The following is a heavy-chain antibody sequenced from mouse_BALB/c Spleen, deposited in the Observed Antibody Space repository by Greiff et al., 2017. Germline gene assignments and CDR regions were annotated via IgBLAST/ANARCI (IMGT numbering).Heavy chain of an antibody. CDR3: ARDDYGLYYYAMDY. CDR2: ISDGGSYT. V-gene: IGHV5-4*02. CDR1: GFTFSDYY. J-gene: IGHJ4*01. Sequence: DVQLVESGGGLVKPGGSLKLSCAASGFTFSDYYMYWVRQTPEKRLEWVATISDGGSYTYYPDSVKGRFTISRDNAKNNLYLQMSSLKSEDTAMYYCARDDYGLYYYAMDYWGQGTSVTVSS. D-gene: IGHD1-1*02.